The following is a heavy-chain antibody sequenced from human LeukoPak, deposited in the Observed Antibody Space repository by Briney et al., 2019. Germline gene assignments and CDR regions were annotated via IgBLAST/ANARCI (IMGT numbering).Heavy chain of an antibody. J-gene: IGHJ4*02. D-gene: IGHD6-19*01. CDR2: ISAYNDNT. Sequence: ASVKVSCKASGYTFTCYGISWVRQAPGQGLEWMGWISAYNDNTNYAQKLQGRVTMTTDTSTSTAYMELRSLRSDDTAVYYCARDLGRYSSGWYGDPLDYWGQGTLVTVSS. CDR3: ARDLGRYSSGWYGDPLDY. V-gene: IGHV1-18*01. CDR1: GYTFTCYG.